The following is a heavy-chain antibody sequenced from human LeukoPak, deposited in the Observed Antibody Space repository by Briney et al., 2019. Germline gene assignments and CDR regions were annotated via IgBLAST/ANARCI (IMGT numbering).Heavy chain of an antibody. CDR2: IYTSGST. CDR1: GGSISSYY. Sequence: SETLSLTCTVSGGSISSYYWSWIRQPAGKGLEWIGRIYTSGSTNYNPSLKSRVTMSVDTSKNQFSLKLSSVIAADTAVYYCARSSGWYPTHYYYYGMDVWGQGTTVTVSS. CDR3: ARSSGWYPTHYYYYGMDV. J-gene: IGHJ6*02. V-gene: IGHV4-4*07. D-gene: IGHD6-19*01.